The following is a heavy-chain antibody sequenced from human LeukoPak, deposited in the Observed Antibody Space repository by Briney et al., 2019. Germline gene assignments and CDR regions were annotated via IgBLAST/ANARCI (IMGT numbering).Heavy chain of an antibody. CDR3: AREPYDISGYGMDV. Sequence: GGSLRLSCAASGFTFSSHWMTWIRQAPGKGLEWVATIAYDGTNIFYADSVRGRFTISRDNSKSALFLEMNSLRGEDTAVYYCAREPYDISGYGMDVWGQGTMVTVSS. J-gene: IGHJ6*02. V-gene: IGHV3-30-3*01. CDR1: GFTFSSHW. CDR2: IAYDGTNI. D-gene: IGHD3-22*01.